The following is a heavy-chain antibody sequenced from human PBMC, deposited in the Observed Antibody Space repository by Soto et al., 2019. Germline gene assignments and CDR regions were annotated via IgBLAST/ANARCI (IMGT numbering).Heavy chain of an antibody. V-gene: IGHV1-69*12. CDR1: GGTFSSYA. Sequence: QVQLVQSGAEVKKPGSSVKVSCKASGGTFSSYAISWVRQAPGQGLEWMGGIIPIFGTANYAQKFQGRVTXXADASTSTAYMELSSLRSEDTAVYYCARVRVRFVEWLGSEGWGQGTLVTVSS. D-gene: IGHD3-3*01. J-gene: IGHJ4*02. CDR3: ARVRVRFVEWLGSEG. CDR2: IIPIFGTA.